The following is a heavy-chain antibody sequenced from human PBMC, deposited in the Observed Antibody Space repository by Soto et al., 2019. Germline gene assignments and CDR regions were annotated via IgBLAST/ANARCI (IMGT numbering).Heavy chain of an antibody. J-gene: IGHJ6*02. CDR2: IIPIFGTP. Sequence: QVQLVQSGAEVKKPGSSVKVSCKASGGTFSNFAFSWVRQAPGQRPEWMGGIIPIFGTPKYAQRFQARLTITADESTMTAYMEVSGVRSEDTAVYYCASVGDMEADVAKSEYYYGMDFWGQGTTVAVAS. CDR1: GGTFSNFA. V-gene: IGHV1-69*01. CDR3: ASVGDMEADVAKSEYYYGMDF. D-gene: IGHD5-12*01.